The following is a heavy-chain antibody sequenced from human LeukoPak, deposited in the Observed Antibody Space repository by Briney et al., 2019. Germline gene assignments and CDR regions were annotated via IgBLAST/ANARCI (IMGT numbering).Heavy chain of an antibody. J-gene: IGHJ2*01. CDR2: INHSGST. Sequence: SETLSLTCAVYGVSFSGYYWSWIRQPPGKGLEWIGEINHSGSTNYNPSLKSQVIISVDTSKNQFSLKLSSVTAADTAVYYCARGRHWYFDLWGRGTLVTVSS. CDR1: GVSFSGYY. V-gene: IGHV4-34*01. CDR3: ARGRHWYFDL.